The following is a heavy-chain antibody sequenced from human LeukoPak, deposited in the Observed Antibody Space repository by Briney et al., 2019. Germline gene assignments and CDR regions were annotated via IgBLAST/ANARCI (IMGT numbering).Heavy chain of an antibody. D-gene: IGHD2/OR15-2a*01. CDR2: IYHSGST. Sequence: SETLSLTCTVSGYSISSGYYWGWIRQPPGKGLEWIGTIYHSGSTYYNPSLKSRVTISVDTSKNQFSLRLSSVTAADTAVYYCARGAQYRPYDAFDIWGQGTMVTVSS. CDR3: ARGAQYRPYDAFDI. CDR1: GYSISSGYY. J-gene: IGHJ3*02. V-gene: IGHV4-38-2*02.